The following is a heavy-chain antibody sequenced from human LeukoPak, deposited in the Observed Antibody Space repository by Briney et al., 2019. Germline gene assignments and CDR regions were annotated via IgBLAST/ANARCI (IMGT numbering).Heavy chain of an antibody. CDR2: IIPIFGTA. CDR3: AAGLQQLGYFDY. CDR1: GGTFSSYA. J-gene: IGHJ4*02. Sequence: GASVKVSCKASGGTFSSYAISWVRQAPGQGLEWMGGIIPIFGTANYAQKFQGRVTITTDKSTSTAYMELSSLRSEDTAVYYCAAGLQQLGYFDYWGQGTLVTVSS. V-gene: IGHV1-69*05. D-gene: IGHD6-13*01.